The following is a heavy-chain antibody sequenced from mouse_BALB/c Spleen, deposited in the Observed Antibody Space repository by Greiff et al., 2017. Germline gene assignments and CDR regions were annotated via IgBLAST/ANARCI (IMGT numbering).Heavy chain of an antibody. V-gene: IGHV1S34*01. CDR1: GYSFTGYY. CDR2: ISCYNGAT. CDR3: ASGQLYAMDY. Sequence: LVKTGASVKISCKASGYSFTGYYMHWVKQSHGKSLEWIGYISCYNGATSYNQKFKGKATFTVDTSSSTAYMELRSLTSEDSAVYYCASGQLYAMDYWGQGTSVTVSS. J-gene: IGHJ4*01. D-gene: IGHD3-3*01.